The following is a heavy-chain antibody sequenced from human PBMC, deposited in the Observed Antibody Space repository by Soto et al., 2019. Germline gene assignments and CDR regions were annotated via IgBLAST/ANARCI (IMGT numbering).Heavy chain of an antibody. J-gene: IGHJ4*02. CDR2: IRPDGREN. CDR3: ERDRGAGATDY. D-gene: IGHD1-26*01. V-gene: IGHV3-7*04. CDR1: GFTFSTSW. Sequence: DVQLVESGGDLVQAGGSLRLSCAASGFTFSTSWMQWVRQAPGKGLEWVANIRPDGRENAYVDSVTGRFTISRDNAKRSLYLQMNSLRAEDTAVYYCERDRGAGATDYWGQGTLVIVSS.